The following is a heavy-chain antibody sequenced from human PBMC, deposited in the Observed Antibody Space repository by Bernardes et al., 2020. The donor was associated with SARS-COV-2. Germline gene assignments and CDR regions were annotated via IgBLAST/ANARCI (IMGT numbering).Heavy chain of an antibody. CDR3: ARGPPEWLHLGEFPSFDY. J-gene: IGHJ4*02. CDR1: GFTFSSYW. V-gene: IGHV3-7*03. CDR2: IKEDGREK. D-gene: IGHD3-16*01. Sequence: GGSLRLSCAASGFTFSSYWMSWVRQAPGKGLEWVANIKEDGREKYYVDSVKGRFTISRDNAKISLYLQMTSLRAEDTAVYYCARGPPEWLHLGEFPSFDYWGQGTLVTVSS.